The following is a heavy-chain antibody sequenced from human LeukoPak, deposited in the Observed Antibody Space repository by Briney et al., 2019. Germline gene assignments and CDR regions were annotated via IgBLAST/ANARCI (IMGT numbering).Heavy chain of an antibody. D-gene: IGHD3-22*01. Sequence: GGSLRLSCAASGFTFSSYAMSWVRQAPGKGLEWVSAISGSGGSTYHADSVKGRFTISRDNSKNTLYLQMNSLRAEDTAVYYCAKAYKRRDYYDSSATDYWGQGTLVTVSS. CDR1: GFTFSSYA. CDR2: ISGSGGST. CDR3: AKAYKRRDYYDSSATDY. J-gene: IGHJ4*02. V-gene: IGHV3-23*01.